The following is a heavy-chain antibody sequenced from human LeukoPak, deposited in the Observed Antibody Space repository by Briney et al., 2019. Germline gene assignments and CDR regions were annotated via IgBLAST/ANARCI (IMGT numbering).Heavy chain of an antibody. Sequence: PSETLSLTCAVYGGSFSGYYWSWIRQPPGKGLEWIGEINHSGSTNYNPSLKSRVTISVDTSKNQFSLKLSSVTAADTAVYYCASLACSSTSCYKNYYYGMDVWGQGTTVTVSS. CDR1: GGSFSGYY. D-gene: IGHD2-2*02. CDR2: INHSGST. CDR3: ASLACSSTSCYKNYYYGMDV. V-gene: IGHV4-34*01. J-gene: IGHJ6*02.